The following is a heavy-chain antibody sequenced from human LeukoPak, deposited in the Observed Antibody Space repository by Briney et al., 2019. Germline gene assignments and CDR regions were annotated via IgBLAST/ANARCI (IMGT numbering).Heavy chain of an antibody. D-gene: IGHD6-13*01. Sequence: QPGGSLRLSCAASGFTFSSYAMTWVRQAPGKGLEWVSTFSASGGNTYYADSVKGRFTISRDNSRNTLFLQMNSLRAEDTAVYYCAKAGAWVAAAGMFHWGQGTLVTVSS. CDR3: AKAGAWVAAAGMFH. CDR2: FSASGGNT. J-gene: IGHJ4*02. CDR1: GFTFSSYA. V-gene: IGHV3-23*01.